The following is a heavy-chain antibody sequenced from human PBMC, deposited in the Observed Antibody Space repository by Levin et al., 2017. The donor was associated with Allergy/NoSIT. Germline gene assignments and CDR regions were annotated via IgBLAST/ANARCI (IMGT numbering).Heavy chain of an antibody. CDR2: INWNGGST. D-gene: IGHD2-15*01. V-gene: IGHV3-20*01. CDR1: GFTFDDYG. Sequence: GESLKISCAASGFTFDDYGMSWVRQAPGKGLEWVSGINWNGGSTGYADSVKGRFTISRDNAKNSLYLQMNSLRAEDTALYHCARDLGYCSGGSCNGAFDIWGQGTMVTVSS. CDR3: ARDLGYCSGGSCNGAFDI. J-gene: IGHJ3*02.